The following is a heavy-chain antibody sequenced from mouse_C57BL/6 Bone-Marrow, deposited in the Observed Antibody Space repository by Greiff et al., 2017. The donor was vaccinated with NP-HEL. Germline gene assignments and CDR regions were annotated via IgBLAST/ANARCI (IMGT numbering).Heavy chain of an antibody. CDR3: ARDRAYYYGTLDY. V-gene: IGHV5-4*01. J-gene: IGHJ2*01. CDR1: GFTFSSYA. D-gene: IGHD1-1*01. Sequence: EVNLVESGGGLVKPGGSLKLSCAASGFTFSSYAMSWVRQTPEKRLEWVATISDGGSYTYYPDNVKGRFTISRDNAKNNLYLQMSHLKSEDTAMYYCARDRAYYYGTLDYWGQGTTLTVSS. CDR2: ISDGGSYT.